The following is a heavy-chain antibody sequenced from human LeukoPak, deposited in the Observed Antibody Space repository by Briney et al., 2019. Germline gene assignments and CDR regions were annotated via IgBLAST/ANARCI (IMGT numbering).Heavy chain of an antibody. Sequence: GESLKISCKGSGYSFTSYWIGWVRQMPGKGLEWMGMVYPGDSDTRYSPSFQGQVTISADKSISTAYLQWSSLKASDTAMYYWAIPRHCSGGSCYWANFDYWGQGTLVTVSS. V-gene: IGHV5-51*01. J-gene: IGHJ4*02. CDR2: VYPGDSDT. CDR3: AIPRHCSGGSCYWANFDY. D-gene: IGHD2-15*01. CDR1: GYSFTSYW.